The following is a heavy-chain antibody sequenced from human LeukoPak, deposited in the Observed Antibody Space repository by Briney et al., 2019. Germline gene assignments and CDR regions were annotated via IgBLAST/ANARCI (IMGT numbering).Heavy chain of an antibody. V-gene: IGHV1-69-2*01. CDR3: ATFRTSNAQQP. J-gene: IGHJ4*02. CDR2: VDPEDGET. Sequence: GASVKVSCKASGYTFTDYYMHWVQQAPGKGLEWMGRVDPEDGETIYAEKFQGRVTITADTSTDTAYMELSSLRSEDTAVYYCATFRTSNAQQPWGQGTLVTVSS. D-gene: IGHD6-13*01. CDR1: GYTFTDYY.